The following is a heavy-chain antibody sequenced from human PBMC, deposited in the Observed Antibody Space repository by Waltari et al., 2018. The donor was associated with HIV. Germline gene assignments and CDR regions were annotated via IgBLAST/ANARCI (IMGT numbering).Heavy chain of an antibody. CDR2: FWSDGVEI. J-gene: IGHJ4*02. CDR3: ARGYSSSRWIPLYH. CDR1: GFTFSTFA. D-gene: IGHD4-4*01. Sequence: QVQLVESGGGVVQPGTSLTLSCAVSGFTFSTFAIHWVRQSPGKGLEWLAFFWSDGVEISYANSVKGRFTISKDSSQKTLYLHLTSLRAEDTALYYCARGYSSSRWIPLYHWGRGTLVTVSS. V-gene: IGHV3-33*01.